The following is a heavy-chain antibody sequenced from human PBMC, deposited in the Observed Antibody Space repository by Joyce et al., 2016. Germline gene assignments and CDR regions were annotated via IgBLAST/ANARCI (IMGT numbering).Heavy chain of an antibody. CDR3: ARGGTSSDHYFFYTLDV. CDR2: IIPVFGAA. CDR1: GGDFSNYT. D-gene: IGHD1-14*01. J-gene: IGHJ6*02. Sequence: QVLLVQSGAAVKRPGSSLRVSCKSSGGDFSNYTVNWVRQSHGQRLEWMGGIIPVFGAAKYAEDFQGRVTLTADQSTRTAYLELSSLTSADTAVYYCARGGTSSDHYFFYTLDVWGPGTTVIVSS. V-gene: IGHV1-69*12.